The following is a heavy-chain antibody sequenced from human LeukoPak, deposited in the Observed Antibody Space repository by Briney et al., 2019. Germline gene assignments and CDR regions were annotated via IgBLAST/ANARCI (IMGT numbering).Heavy chain of an antibody. Sequence: SETLSLTCAVYGGSFSDYYWNWIRQPPGKGLDGIGYIYYTGSTNYNPSLKSRLTISLDTSKNQFSLKLNSVTAADTAVYYCARSYCSRTSCYFFDSWGQGTLVTVSS. CDR2: IYYTGST. D-gene: IGHD2-2*01. CDR1: GGSFSDYY. V-gene: IGHV4-30-4*08. CDR3: ARSYCSRTSCYFFDS. J-gene: IGHJ4*02.